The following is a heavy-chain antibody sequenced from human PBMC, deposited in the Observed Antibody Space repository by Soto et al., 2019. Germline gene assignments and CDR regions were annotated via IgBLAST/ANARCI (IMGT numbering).Heavy chain of an antibody. V-gene: IGHV5-51*01. D-gene: IGHD3-9*01. CDR3: ARQVLRYFDWDAFDI. J-gene: IGHJ3*02. CDR2: IYPGDSDT. CDR1: GYSFTSYW. Sequence: GESLKISCKGSGYSFTSYWIGWVRQMPGKGLEWMGIIYPGDSDTRYSPSFQGQVTISADKSISTAYLQWSSLKASDTAMYYCARQVLRYFDWDAFDIWGQGTMVTV.